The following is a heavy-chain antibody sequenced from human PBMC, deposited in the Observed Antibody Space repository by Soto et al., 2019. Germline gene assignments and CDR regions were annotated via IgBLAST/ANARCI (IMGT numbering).Heavy chain of an antibody. CDR2: IIPIFGTA. Sequence: SVKVSCKASGGTFSSCAISWVRQAPGQGLEWMGGIIPIFGTANYAQKFQGRVTITADESTSTAYMELSSLRSEDTAVYYCARVGIAAAEESVFDYWGQGTLVTVSS. D-gene: IGHD6-13*01. V-gene: IGHV1-69*13. CDR1: GGTFSSCA. CDR3: ARVGIAAAEESVFDY. J-gene: IGHJ4*02.